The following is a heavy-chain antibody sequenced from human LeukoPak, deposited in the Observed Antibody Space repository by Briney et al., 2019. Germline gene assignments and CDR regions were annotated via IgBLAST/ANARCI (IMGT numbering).Heavy chain of an antibody. CDR1: GFTFSSYG. V-gene: IGHV3-30*18. CDR3: AKAQQDYYDSSGFGY. Sequence: GGSLRLSCAASGFTFSSYGMHWVRQAPGKGLEWVAVISYDGSNKYYADSVKGRFTISRDNSKNTLYLQMNSLRAEDTAAYYCAKAQQDYYDSSGFGYWGQGTLVTVSS. CDR2: ISYDGSNK. J-gene: IGHJ4*02. D-gene: IGHD3-22*01.